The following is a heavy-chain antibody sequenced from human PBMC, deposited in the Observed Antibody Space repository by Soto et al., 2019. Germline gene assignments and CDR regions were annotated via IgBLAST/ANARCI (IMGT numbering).Heavy chain of an antibody. CDR3: ARAGDILTRLLSPADYFDY. V-gene: IGHV3-48*01. CDR2: IGSSSVTI. J-gene: IGHJ4*02. CDR1: GFTLSNYV. Sequence: PGGSLRLSCAASGFTLSNYVMNWVRQAPGKGLEWISCIGSSSVTILHADSVKGRFTISRDSAKNSLYLQMNSLRAEDTAVYYCARAGDILTRLLSPADYFDYWGQGTLVTVSS. D-gene: IGHD3-9*01.